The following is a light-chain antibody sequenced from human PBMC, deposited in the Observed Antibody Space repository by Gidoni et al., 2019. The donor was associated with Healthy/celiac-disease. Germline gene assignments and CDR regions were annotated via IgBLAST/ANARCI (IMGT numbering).Light chain of an antibody. V-gene: IGKV3-20*01. CDR3: QQYGSSPTWT. CDR1: QSVSSSY. Sequence: EIVLTQSPGTLSLSPGERATPSCRASQSVSSSYLAWYQQKPGQAPRLLIYGASSRATGIPDRFSGSGSGTDFTLTISRLETEDFAVYYCQQYGSSPTWTFXQXTKVEIK. J-gene: IGKJ1*01. CDR2: GAS.